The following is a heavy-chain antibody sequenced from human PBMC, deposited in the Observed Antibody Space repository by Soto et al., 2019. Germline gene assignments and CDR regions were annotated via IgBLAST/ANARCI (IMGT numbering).Heavy chain of an antibody. V-gene: IGHV3-23*01. CDR3: AKPPKAYIETGRIY. J-gene: IGHJ4*02. CDR1: GFTFSSYA. Sequence: GGSLRLSCAASGFTFSSYAMSWVRQAPGKGLEWVSAISGSGGSTYYADSVKGRFTISRDNSKNTLYLQMNSLRAEDTAVYYCAKPPKAYIETGRIYWGQGTLVTVSS. D-gene: IGHD5-12*01. CDR2: ISGSGGST.